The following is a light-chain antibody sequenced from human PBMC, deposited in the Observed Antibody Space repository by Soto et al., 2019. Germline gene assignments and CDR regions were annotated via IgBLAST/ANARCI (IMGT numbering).Light chain of an antibody. CDR2: PAS. CDR3: QQLRAYPHT. J-gene: IGKJ2*01. CDR1: QTINNY. Sequence: DIQLTQSPPFLSASVGDRVTVTCRASQTINNYLAWFRKKEGKAPEFLIYPASTLQGGVPSRFSGHGFGINFTLTISSLQPEDLETYYCQQLRAYPHTFGQGTKVDIK. V-gene: IGKV1-9*01.